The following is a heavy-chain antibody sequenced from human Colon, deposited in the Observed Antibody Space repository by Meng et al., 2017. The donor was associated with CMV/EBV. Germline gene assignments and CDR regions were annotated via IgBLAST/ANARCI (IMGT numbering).Heavy chain of an antibody. Sequence: GESLKISCVASGFTFGSYWMHWVRQAPGKGLVWVSRINPDGSDTSYADSVKGRFTISRDNAKNTLFLQMNSLRAEDTAVYYCTSDTFGREDSWGQGTLVTVSS. V-gene: IGHV3-74*01. D-gene: IGHD3-16*01. CDR3: TSDTFGREDS. CDR2: INPDGSDT. J-gene: IGHJ4*02. CDR1: GFTFGSYW.